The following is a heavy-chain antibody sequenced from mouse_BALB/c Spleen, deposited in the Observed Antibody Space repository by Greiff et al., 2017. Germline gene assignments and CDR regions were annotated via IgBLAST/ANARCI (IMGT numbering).Heavy chain of an antibody. CDR1: GFTFSSFG. CDR3: ARDYYGMRYYAMDY. CDR2: ISSGSSTI. D-gene: IGHD1-1*01. Sequence: EVKLVESGGGLVQPGGSRKLSCAASGFTFSSFGMHWVRQAPEKGLEWVAYISSGSSTIYYADTVKGRFTISRDNPKNTLFLQMTSLRSEDTAMYYCARDYYGMRYYAMDYWGQGTSATVSS. J-gene: IGHJ4*01. V-gene: IGHV5-17*02.